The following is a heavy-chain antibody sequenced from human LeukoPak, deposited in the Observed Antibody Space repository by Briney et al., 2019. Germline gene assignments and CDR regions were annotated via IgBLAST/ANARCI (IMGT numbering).Heavy chain of an antibody. D-gene: IGHD1-1*01. V-gene: IGHV3-9*01. CDR3: AKDVRKWNDAFDI. CDR2: ISWNSGSI. Sequence: GRSLRLSCAASGFTFDDYAMHWVRQVPGKGLEWVSGISWNSGSIGYADSVKGRFTISRDNAKNSLYLQMNSLRAEDTALYYCAKDVRKWNDAFDIWGQGTMVTVSS. CDR1: GFTFDDYA. J-gene: IGHJ3*02.